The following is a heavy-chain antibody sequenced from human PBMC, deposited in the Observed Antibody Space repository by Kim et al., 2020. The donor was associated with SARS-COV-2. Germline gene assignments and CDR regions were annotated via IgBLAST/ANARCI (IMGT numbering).Heavy chain of an antibody. Sequence: ASVKVSCKASGYTFTSYYMHWVRQAPGQGLEWMGIINPSGGSTSYAQKFQGRVTMTRDTSTSTVYMELSSLRSEDTAVYYCARDIPARYARTFTTNYYYYYGMDVWGQGTTVTVSS. CDR2: INPSGGST. CDR1: GYTFTSYY. V-gene: IGHV1-46*01. J-gene: IGHJ6*02. D-gene: IGHD1-1*01. CDR3: ARDIPARYARTFTTNYYYYYGMDV.